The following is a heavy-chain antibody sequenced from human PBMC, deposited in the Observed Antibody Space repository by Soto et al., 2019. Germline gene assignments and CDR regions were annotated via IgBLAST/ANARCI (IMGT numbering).Heavy chain of an antibody. CDR3: ARTIAAAGALHYYYYYMDV. J-gene: IGHJ6*03. D-gene: IGHD6-13*01. CDR1: GWSFSGYY. CDR2: INHSGST. Sequence: SETLSLTCAVYGWSFSGYYWSWIRQPPGKGLEWIGEINHSGSTNYNPSLKSRVTISVDTSKNQFSLKLSSVTAADTAVYYCARTIAAAGALHYYYYYMDVWGKGTTVTVSS. V-gene: IGHV4-34*01.